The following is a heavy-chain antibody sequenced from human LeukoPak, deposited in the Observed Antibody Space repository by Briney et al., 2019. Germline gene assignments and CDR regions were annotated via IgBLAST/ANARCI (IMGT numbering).Heavy chain of an antibody. J-gene: IGHJ6*02. V-gene: IGHV3-72*01. D-gene: IGHD6-13*01. CDR3: ARAASSQYNYHYGMDV. CDR1: GFIFSDHY. Sequence: HPGGSLRLSCAASGFIFSDHYMDWVRQAPGKGLEWVGRTRNKAKSFTTEYAAAVKGRFTVSRDDSKNSLYLQMNSLKSEDTAVYYCARAASSQYNYHYGMDVWGQGTTVIVSS. CDR2: TRNKAKSFTT.